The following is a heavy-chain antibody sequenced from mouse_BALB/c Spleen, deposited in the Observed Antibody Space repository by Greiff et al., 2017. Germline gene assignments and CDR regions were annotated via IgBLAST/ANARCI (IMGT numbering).Heavy chain of an antibody. D-gene: IGHD2-14*01. CDR2: IHYSGST. CDR1: GYSITSGYS. J-gene: IGHJ3*01. CDR3: ARDDRLRGAY. Sequence: VQLQQSGPDLVKPSQSLSLTCTVTGYSITSGYSWHWLRQFPGNKLEWMGYIHYSGSTNYNPSLESRISITRDTSKNQFFLQLNSVTTEDTATYYCARDDRLRGAYWGQGTLVTVSA. V-gene: IGHV3-1*02.